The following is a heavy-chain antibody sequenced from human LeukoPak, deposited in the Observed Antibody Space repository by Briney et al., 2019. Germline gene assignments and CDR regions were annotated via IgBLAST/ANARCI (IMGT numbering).Heavy chain of an antibody. CDR1: GYTFTSYG. Sequence: ASVKVSCKASGYTFTSYGISWVRQAPGQGLEWMGWISAYNGNTNYAQKLQGRVTMTTDTSTSTAYMELRSLRSDDTAVYYCARVPVVRGVIIGLAYYWGQGTMVTVSS. D-gene: IGHD3-10*01. CDR2: ISAYNGNT. V-gene: IGHV1-18*01. J-gene: IGHJ3*01. CDR3: ARVPVVRGVIIGLAYY.